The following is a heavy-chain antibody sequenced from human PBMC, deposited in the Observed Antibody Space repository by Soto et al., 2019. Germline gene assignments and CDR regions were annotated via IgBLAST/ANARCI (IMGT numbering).Heavy chain of an antibody. D-gene: IGHD3-10*01. CDR1: GYTFTSYG. Sequence: QVQLVQSGAEVKKPGASVKVSCKASGYTFTSYGISWVRQAPGQGLEWMGWISAYNGNTNYVQKLQGRVTMTTDTSTSTAYMELRSLRSDDTAVYYCARVSALWFGDRSSYYYYYGMDVWGQGTTVTVSS. CDR2: ISAYNGNT. V-gene: IGHV1-18*01. J-gene: IGHJ6*02. CDR3: ARVSALWFGDRSSYYYYYGMDV.